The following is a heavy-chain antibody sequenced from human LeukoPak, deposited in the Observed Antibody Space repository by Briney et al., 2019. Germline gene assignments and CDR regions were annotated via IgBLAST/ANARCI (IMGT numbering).Heavy chain of an antibody. CDR2: INGNGDYT. D-gene: IGHD1-26*01. CDR1: GYTFGTYA. V-gene: IGHV3-23*01. J-gene: IGHJ4*02. CDR3: ARESLGASRFDS. Sequence: PGGSLRLSCAASGYTFGTYAMGWVRQAPGKGLEWLAGINGNGDYTYYADSVKGQFTISRDNSRDTLYLQMNSLRAGDTALYFCARESLGASRFDSWGQGTLVTVSS.